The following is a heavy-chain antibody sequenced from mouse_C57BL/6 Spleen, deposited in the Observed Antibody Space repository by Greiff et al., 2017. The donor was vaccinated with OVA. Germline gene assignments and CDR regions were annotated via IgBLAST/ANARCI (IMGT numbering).Heavy chain of an antibody. CDR2: ISYDGSN. Sequence: ESGPGLVKPSQSLSLTCSVTGYSITSGYYWNWIRQFPGNKLEWMGYISYDGSNNYNPSLKNRISITRDTSKNQFFLKLNSVTTEDTATYYCARDDDSHWYFDVWGTGTTVTVSS. V-gene: IGHV3-6*01. CDR3: ARDDDSHWYFDV. J-gene: IGHJ1*03. CDR1: GYSITSGYY. D-gene: IGHD2-4*01.